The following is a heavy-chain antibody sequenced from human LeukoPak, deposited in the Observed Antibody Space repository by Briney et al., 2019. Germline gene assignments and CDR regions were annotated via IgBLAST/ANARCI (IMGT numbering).Heavy chain of an antibody. CDR1: GYTFTSYY. Sequence: ASVKVSCKASGYTFTSYYMHWVRQAPGQGLEWMGIINPSGGSTSYAQKFQGRVTMTRDTSTSTVYMELSSLRSEDTAVYYCARDRALAGTTFKVDAFDIWGQGTMATVSS. CDR3: ARDRALAGTTFKVDAFDI. CDR2: INPSGGST. J-gene: IGHJ3*02. V-gene: IGHV1-46*01. D-gene: IGHD1-1*01.